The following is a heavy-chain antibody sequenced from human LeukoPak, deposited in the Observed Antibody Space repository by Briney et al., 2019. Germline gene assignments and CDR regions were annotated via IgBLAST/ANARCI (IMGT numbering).Heavy chain of an antibody. CDR3: ARDLAYCGGDCYSVTGY. V-gene: IGHV3-48*03. CDR2: ISSSGSHI. Sequence: GGSLRLSCSASGFTFSTYEMTWVRQAPGKGLEWVSYISSSGSHIYYADSVEGRFTISRDNAKNSLYLQMNSLRAEDTAVYYCARDLAYCGGDCYSVTGYWGQGTLVTVSS. CDR1: GFTFSTYE. J-gene: IGHJ4*02. D-gene: IGHD2-21*02.